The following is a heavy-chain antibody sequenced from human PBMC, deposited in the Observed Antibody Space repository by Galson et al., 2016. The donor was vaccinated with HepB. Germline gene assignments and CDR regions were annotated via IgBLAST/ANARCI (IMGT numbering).Heavy chain of an antibody. Sequence: ETLSLTCAVYGGSFSGYYWSCIRQTPGKGLEWIGEMNHSGGTNYNPSLKSRVTISVDTSKNQFSLKLRSVTAADTAVYYCARATRGKGQYSSRFYYYGMDVWGQGTTATVSS. CDR1: GGSFSGYY. CDR3: ARATRGKGQYSSRFYYYGMDV. V-gene: IGHV4-34*01. D-gene: IGHD2-2*01. CDR2: MNHSGGT. J-gene: IGHJ6*02.